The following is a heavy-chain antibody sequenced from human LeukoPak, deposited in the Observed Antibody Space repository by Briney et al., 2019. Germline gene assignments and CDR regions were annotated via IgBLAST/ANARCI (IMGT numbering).Heavy chain of an antibody. CDR2: IYYSGST. D-gene: IGHD3-22*01. V-gene: IGHV4-59*01. CDR3: ARDLGQYHDTSDNWFDP. CDR1: GGSISSYY. Sequence: SETLSLTCTVSGGSISSYYWSWIRQPPGKGLEWIGYIYYSGSTNYNPSLKSRVTISVDTSKNQFSLKLSSVTAADTAVYYCARDLGQYHDTSDNWFDPWGQGTLVTVSS. J-gene: IGHJ5*02.